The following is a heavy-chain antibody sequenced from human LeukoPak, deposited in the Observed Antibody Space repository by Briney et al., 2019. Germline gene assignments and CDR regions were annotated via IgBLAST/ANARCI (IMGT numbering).Heavy chain of an antibody. CDR1: GYTFTGYY. CDR2: INPNSGGT. D-gene: IGHD6-13*01. J-gene: IGHJ4*02. CDR3: ARDYSEEGYFDY. V-gene: IGHV1-2*06. Sequence: ASVKVSCKASGYTFTGYYMHWVRQAPGQGLEWMGRINPNSGGTNYAQKFQGRATMTRDTSISTAYMELSRLRSDDTAVYYCARDYSEEGYFDYWGQGTLVTVSS.